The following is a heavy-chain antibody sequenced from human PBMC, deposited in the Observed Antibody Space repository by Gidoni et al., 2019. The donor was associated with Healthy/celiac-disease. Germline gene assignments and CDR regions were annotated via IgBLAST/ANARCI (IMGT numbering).Heavy chain of an antibody. CDR2: IYYSGST. D-gene: IGHD2-21*02. Sequence: VSSGSYYWSWIRQPPGKGLEWIGYIYYSGSTNYNPSLKSRVTISVDTSKNQFSLKLSSVTAADTAVYYCARAKHDIVVVTATPHFDYWGQEPWSPSPQ. J-gene: IGHJ4*01. CDR1: VSSGSYY. V-gene: IGHV4-61*01. CDR3: ARAKHDIVVVTATPHFDY.